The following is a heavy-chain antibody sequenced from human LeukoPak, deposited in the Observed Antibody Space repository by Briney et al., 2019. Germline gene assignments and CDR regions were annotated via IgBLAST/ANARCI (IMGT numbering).Heavy chain of an antibody. V-gene: IGHV5-51*01. CDR1: GYSFANNW. CDR3: ARSDTFDI. CDR2: IYPGDSDT. J-gene: IGHJ3*02. Sequence: GESLKISCKGSGYSFANNWIAWVRQMPGKGLEWMGMIYPGDSDTRYSPSFQGQVTISADKSISTAYLQWSSLKASDTAMYYCARSDTFDIWGQGTMVTVSS.